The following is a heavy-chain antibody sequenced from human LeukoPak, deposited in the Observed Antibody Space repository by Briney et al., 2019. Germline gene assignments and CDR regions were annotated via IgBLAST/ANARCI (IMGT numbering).Heavy chain of an antibody. Sequence: ASVKVSCKASGYTFTGYYMHWVRQAPGQGLEWMGWINPNSGGTNYAQKFQGRVTMTRDTSISTAYMELSRLRSDDTAVYYCAALEGGIAAAGPTPYFDYWGQGTLVTVSS. CDR1: GYTFTGYY. D-gene: IGHD6-13*01. CDR3: AALEGGIAAAGPTPYFDY. J-gene: IGHJ4*02. V-gene: IGHV1-2*02. CDR2: INPNSGGT.